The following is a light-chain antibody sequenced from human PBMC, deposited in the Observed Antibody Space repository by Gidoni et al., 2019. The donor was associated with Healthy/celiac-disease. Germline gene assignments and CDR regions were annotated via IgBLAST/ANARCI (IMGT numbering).Light chain of an antibody. CDR3: QQSYSTPST. Sequence: DIQMTQSPSSLSASVGDRVTITCRASQSISSYLNWYQQKPGKAPKLLIYAASCLQSGVPSRFSGSGSGTDFTLTISSLQPEDFATYYCQQSYSTPSTFGPGTKVDIK. CDR2: AAS. CDR1: QSISSY. V-gene: IGKV1-39*01. J-gene: IGKJ3*01.